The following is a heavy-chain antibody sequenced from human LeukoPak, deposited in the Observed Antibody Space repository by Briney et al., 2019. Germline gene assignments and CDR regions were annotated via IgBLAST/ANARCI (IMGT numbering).Heavy chain of an antibody. CDR1: GGSISSSTYY. D-gene: IGHD1-26*01. V-gene: IGHV4-39*07. Sequence: SETLSLTCSVSGGSISSSTYYWGWIRQPPGTGLEWIASIYYGGSTYYNPSLKSRVTISVDTSKNQFSLKLSSVAAADTAVYYCARDGGRLGATFNWGQGTLVTVSS. CDR3: ARDGGRLGATFN. J-gene: IGHJ4*02. CDR2: IYYGGST.